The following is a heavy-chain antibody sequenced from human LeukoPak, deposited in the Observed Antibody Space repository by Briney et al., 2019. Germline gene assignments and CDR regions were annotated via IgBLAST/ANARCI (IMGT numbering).Heavy chain of an antibody. D-gene: IGHD6-13*01. CDR3: AGHSSSWANWFDP. CDR2: IYYSGST. J-gene: IGHJ5*02. V-gene: IGHV4-59*01. Sequence: PSETLSLTCTVSGGPISSYYWSWIRQPPGKGLEWIGYIYYSGSTNYNPSLKSRVTISVDTSKNQFSLKLSSVTAADTAVYYCAGHSSSWANWFDPWGQGTLVTVSS. CDR1: GGPISSYY.